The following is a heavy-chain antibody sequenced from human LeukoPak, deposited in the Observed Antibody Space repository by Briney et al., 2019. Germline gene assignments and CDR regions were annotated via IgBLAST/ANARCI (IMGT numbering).Heavy chain of an antibody. CDR3: AELGITMIGGV. CDR1: GFTFSSYE. CDR2: ISSSGSTI. V-gene: IGHV3-48*03. J-gene: IGHJ6*01. Sequence: GGSLRLSCAASGFTFSSYEMNWVRQAPGKGLEWVSYISSSGSTIYYADSVKGRFTISTDNATNSLYLQMTSLRAEATAVYYCAELGITMIGGVWGKGTTVIISS. D-gene: IGHD3-10*02.